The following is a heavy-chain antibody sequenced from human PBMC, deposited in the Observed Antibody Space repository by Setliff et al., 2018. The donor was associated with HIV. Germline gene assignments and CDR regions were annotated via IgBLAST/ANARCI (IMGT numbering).Heavy chain of an antibody. Sequence: KPSETLSLTCTVSGDSISSYYWSWIRQTAGKGLEWIGRIYTSGTTNYNPSLKRRVTMSVDTSKNQFSLKLSSVTAADTAVYYCARNFWNGPPDYYYYGLDVWGQGTTVTVSS. CDR3: ARNFWNGPPDYYYYGLDV. D-gene: IGHD3-3*01. V-gene: IGHV4-4*07. CDR2: IYTSGTT. CDR1: GDSISSYY. J-gene: IGHJ6*02.